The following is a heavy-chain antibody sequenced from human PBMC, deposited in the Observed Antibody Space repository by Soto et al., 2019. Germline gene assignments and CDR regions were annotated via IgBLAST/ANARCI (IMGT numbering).Heavy chain of an antibody. CDR3: ARGTMIGGRDYFDY. V-gene: IGHV3-48*03. D-gene: IGHD3-22*01. Sequence: GGSLRLSCAASGFTFSIYEMNWVRHAPGKGLEWVSYISSSGSTIYYADSVKGRFTISRDNAKNSLYLQMNSLRAEDTAVYYCARGTMIGGRDYFDYWGQGTLVTVSS. CDR1: GFTFSIYE. J-gene: IGHJ4*02. CDR2: ISSSGSTI.